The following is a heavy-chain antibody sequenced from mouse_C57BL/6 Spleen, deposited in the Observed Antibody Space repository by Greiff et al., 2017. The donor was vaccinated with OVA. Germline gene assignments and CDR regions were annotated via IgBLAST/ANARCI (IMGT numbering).Heavy chain of an antibody. CDR2: IRSKSNNYAT. CDR1: GFSFNTYA. CDR3: VRRGYYGYYYAMDY. D-gene: IGHD1-1*01. V-gene: IGHV10-1*01. J-gene: IGHJ4*01. Sequence: EVQVVESGGGLVQPKGSLKLSCAASGFSFNTYAMNWVRQAPGKGLEWVARIRSKSNNYATYYADSVKDRFTISRDDSESMLYLQMNNLKTEDTAMYYCVRRGYYGYYYAMDYWGQGTSVTVSS.